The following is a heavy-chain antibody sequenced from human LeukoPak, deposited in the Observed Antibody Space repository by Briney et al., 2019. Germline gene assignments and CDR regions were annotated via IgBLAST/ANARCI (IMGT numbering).Heavy chain of an antibody. CDR2: IWYDGSNK. D-gene: IGHD3-3*01. J-gene: IGHJ5*02. CDR1: GFTFSSYG. CDR3: ARDSIRLTIFGVGNWFDP. Sequence: PGGSLRLSCAASGFTFSSYGMHWVRQAPGKGREGVAVIWYDGSNKYYADSVKGRFTISRDNSKNTLYLQMNSLRAEDTAVYYCARDSIRLTIFGVGNWFDPWGQGTLVTVSS. V-gene: IGHV3-33*01.